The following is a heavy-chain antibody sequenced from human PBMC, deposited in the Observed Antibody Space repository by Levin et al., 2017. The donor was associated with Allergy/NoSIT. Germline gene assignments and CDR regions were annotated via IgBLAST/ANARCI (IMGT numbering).Heavy chain of an antibody. CDR1: EFTFRSYS. V-gene: IGHV3-48*02. CDR2: ISSSSTTI. J-gene: IGHJ4*02. D-gene: IGHD3-22*01. Sequence: GGSLRLSCAASEFTFRSYSMNWVRQAPGKGLEWVSYISSSSTTIHYADSVKGRFTISRDNAKNTLYLQMNSMRDEDTAVYYCARCSVGLDSGYYPFDFWGQGTLVTVSS. CDR3: ARCSVGLDSGYYPFDF.